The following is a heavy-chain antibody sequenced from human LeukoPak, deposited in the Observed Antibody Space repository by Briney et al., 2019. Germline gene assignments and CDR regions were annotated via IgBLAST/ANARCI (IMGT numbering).Heavy chain of an antibody. CDR1: GGSISSSSYY. J-gene: IGHJ1*01. Sequence: SETLSLTCTVSGGSISSSSYYWDWIRQPPGKGLEWIGSIYHSGSTYYNPSLKSRVAISVDTSKNQFSLRLISVTAADTAVYYCARDRSGYPRPEYFQYWGQGTLVTVSS. CDR3: ARDRSGYPRPEYFQY. CDR2: IYHSGST. D-gene: IGHD3-3*01. V-gene: IGHV4-39*07.